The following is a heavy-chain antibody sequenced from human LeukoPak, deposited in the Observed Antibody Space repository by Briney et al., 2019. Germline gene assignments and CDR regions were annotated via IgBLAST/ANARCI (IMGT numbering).Heavy chain of an antibody. D-gene: IGHD6-13*01. V-gene: IGHV3-21*01. CDR3: ARDPPGIAAAELDY. CDR2: ISSSSSYI. J-gene: IGHJ4*02. Sequence: GGSLRLSCAASGFTFSSYGMNWVRQAPGKGLEWVSSISSSSSYIYYADSVKGRFTISRDNAKNSLYLQMNSLRAEDTAVYYCARDPPGIAAAELDYWGQGTLVTVSS. CDR1: GFTFSSYG.